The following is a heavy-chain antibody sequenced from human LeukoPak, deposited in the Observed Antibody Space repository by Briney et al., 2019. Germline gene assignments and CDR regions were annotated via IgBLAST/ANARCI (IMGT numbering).Heavy chain of an antibody. D-gene: IGHD6-19*01. CDR3: ARENNSGWYRKAAFDY. V-gene: IGHV1-2*02. J-gene: IGHJ4*02. Sequence: ASVKVSRKASGYTFNGYYIHWVRQAPGQGLEWMGWINPNGGGTNYAQKFQGRVTLTRGTSISTAYMEVNSLESDDTAVYYCARENNSGWYRKAAFDYWGQGTLVTVTS. CDR2: INPNGGGT. CDR1: GYTFNGYY.